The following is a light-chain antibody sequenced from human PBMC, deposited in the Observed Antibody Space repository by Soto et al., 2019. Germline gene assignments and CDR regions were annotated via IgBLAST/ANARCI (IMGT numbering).Light chain of an antibody. J-gene: IGLJ2*01. CDR3: QTWGSGIPVV. CDR1: SGHSSYA. V-gene: IGLV4-69*01. Sequence: QAVVTQSPSASASLGASVKLTCTLSSGHSSYAIAWHQQQPEKGPRYLMKLNSDGSHSKGDGIPDRFSGSSSGAECYLTISSLQSEDEADYYCQTWGSGIPVVFGGGTKVTVL. CDR2: LNSDGSH.